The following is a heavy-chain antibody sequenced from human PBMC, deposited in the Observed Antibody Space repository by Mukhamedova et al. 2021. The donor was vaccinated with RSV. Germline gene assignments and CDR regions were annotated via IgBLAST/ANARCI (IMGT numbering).Heavy chain of an antibody. V-gene: IGHV3-74*01. J-gene: IGHJ4*02. Sequence: ADFVKGRFTISRDNAKNTISLQMNSLTAEDSAVYYCARDDGGSFDSWGQGTLVTVSS. CDR3: ARDDGGSFDS.